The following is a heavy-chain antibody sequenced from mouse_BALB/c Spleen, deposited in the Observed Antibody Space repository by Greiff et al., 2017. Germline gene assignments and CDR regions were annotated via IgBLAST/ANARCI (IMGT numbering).Heavy chain of an antibody. D-gene: IGHD1-2*01. V-gene: IGHV2-9*02. CDR2: LWAGGST. CDR1: GFSLTSYG. J-gene: IGHJ2*01. CDR3: ARGDYGYCFDY. Sequence: VKLVESGPGLVAPSQSLSITCTVSGFSLTSYGVHWVRQPPGKGLEWLGVLWAGGSTNYNSALMSRLSISKDNSKSQVFLKMNSLQTDDTAMYYCARGDYGYCFDYWGQGTTLTVSS.